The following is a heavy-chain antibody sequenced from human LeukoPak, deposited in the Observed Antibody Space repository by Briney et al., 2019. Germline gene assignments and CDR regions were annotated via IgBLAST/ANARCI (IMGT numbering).Heavy chain of an antibody. Sequence: GGSLRLSCAASGFTFDDYAMHWVRQAPGKGLGWVSLITGDGAGTYYADSVKGRFTISRGNSKNSLYLQMNGLRTEDTALYYCAKEGPIAVASYFNYWGQGTLVTVSS. CDR1: GFTFDDYA. CDR2: ITGDGAGT. J-gene: IGHJ4*02. V-gene: IGHV3-43*02. D-gene: IGHD6-19*01. CDR3: AKEGPIAVASYFNY.